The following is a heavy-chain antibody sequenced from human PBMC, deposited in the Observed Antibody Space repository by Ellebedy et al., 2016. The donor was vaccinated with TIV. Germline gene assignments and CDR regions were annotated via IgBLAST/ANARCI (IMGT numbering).Heavy chain of an antibody. V-gene: IGHV3-30*18. CDR3: AKALDYGDGYGMNV. Sequence: PGGSLRLSCAASGFTFSNYGMHWVRQAPGKGLEGVAVISYDGSNKNYADSVKGRFTISRDNSKNTLDLQMNSPRAEDTAVYYCAKALDYGDGYGMNVWGQGTTVTVSS. CDR2: ISYDGSNK. CDR1: GFTFSNYG. D-gene: IGHD4-17*01. J-gene: IGHJ6*02.